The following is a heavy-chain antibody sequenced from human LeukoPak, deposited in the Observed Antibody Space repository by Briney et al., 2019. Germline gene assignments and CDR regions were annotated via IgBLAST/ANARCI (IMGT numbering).Heavy chain of an antibody. CDR3: AKEGRSLQTY. J-gene: IGHJ4*02. D-gene: IGHD5-24*01. CDR2: IKEDGTET. Sequence: PGGSLRLSCAASGFTFSSYWMTWVRQAPGKGLEWEANIKEDGTETYYVDSVKGRFTTSRDNAKNSLYLQMNSLRVEDTAVYYCAKEGRSLQTYWGQGTLVTVSS. CDR1: GFTFSSYW. V-gene: IGHV3-7*03.